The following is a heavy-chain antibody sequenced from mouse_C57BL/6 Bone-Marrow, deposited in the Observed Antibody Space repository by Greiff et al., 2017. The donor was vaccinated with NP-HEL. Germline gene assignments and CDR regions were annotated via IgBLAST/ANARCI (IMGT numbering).Heavy chain of an antibody. CDR2: IYPGSGST. CDR3: AIITTVVAPEFAY. V-gene: IGHV1-55*01. CDR1: GYTFTSYW. Sequence: VKLQQPGAELVKPGASVKMSCKASGYTFTSYWITWVKQRPGQGLEWIGDIYPGSGSTNYNEKFKSKATLTVDTSSSTAYMQLSSLTSEDSAVYYCAIITTVVAPEFAYWGQGTLVTVSA. D-gene: IGHD1-1*01. J-gene: IGHJ3*01.